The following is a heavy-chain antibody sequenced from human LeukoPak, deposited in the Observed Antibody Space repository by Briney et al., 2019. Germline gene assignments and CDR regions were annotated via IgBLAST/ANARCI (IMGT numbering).Heavy chain of an antibody. CDR1: GGSISTYY. D-gene: IGHD6-13*01. CDR2: IYYSGST. V-gene: IGHV4-39*01. CDR3: ARRRQQLEDLDY. J-gene: IGHJ4*02. Sequence: PSETLSLTCSVSGGSISTYYWTWIRQPPGKGLEWIGSIYYSGSTYYNPSLKSRVTISVDTSKNQFSLKLSSVTAADTAVYYCARRRQQLEDLDYWGQGTLVTVSS.